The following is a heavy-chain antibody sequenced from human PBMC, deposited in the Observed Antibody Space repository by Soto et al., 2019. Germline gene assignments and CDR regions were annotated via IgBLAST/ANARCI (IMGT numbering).Heavy chain of an antibody. Sequence: ASVKVSCKASGYTFTSYYMHWVRQAPGQGLEWMGIINPSGGSTSYAQKFQGRVTMTRDTSTSTVYMELSSLRSEDTAVYYCARDYDSSGYYYPIFDYWGQGTLVTVSS. CDR2: INPSGGST. CDR1: GYTFTSYY. D-gene: IGHD3-22*01. CDR3: ARDYDSSGYYYPIFDY. J-gene: IGHJ4*02. V-gene: IGHV1-46*01.